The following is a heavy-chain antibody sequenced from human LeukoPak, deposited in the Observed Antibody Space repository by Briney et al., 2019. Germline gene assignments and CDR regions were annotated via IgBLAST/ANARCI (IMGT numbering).Heavy chain of an antibody. J-gene: IGHJ4*02. Sequence: PGGSLRLSCEASGXTFSAYAVTWVRQAPGKGLEWVSSIGSDNKPHYSESVKGRFAISRDNSKSMLFLQLNSLRAEDTALYYCARDAGYCSGGSCYPGQFDYWGQGTLVTVSS. V-gene: IGHV3-23*01. D-gene: IGHD2-15*01. CDR2: IGSDNKP. CDR3: ARDAGYCSGGSCYPGQFDY. CDR1: GXTFSAYA.